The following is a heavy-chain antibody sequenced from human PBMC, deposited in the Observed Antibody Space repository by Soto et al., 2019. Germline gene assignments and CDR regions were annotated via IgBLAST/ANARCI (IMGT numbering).Heavy chain of an antibody. CDR1: GFTFSSYG. Sequence: GGSLRLSCAASGFTFSSYGMHWVRQAPGKGLEWVAVIWYDGSNKYYADSVKGRFTISRDNSKNTLYLQMNSLRAEDTAVYYCARDSPDELYYYGMDVWGQGTTVTVSS. CDR2: IWYDGSNK. V-gene: IGHV3-33*01. D-gene: IGHD1-7*01. J-gene: IGHJ6*02. CDR3: ARDSPDELYYYGMDV.